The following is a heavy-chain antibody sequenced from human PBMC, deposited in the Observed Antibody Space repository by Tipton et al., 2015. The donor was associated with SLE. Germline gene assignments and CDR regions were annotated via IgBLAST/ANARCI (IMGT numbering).Heavy chain of an antibody. J-gene: IGHJ4*02. V-gene: IGHV3-30*04. CDR3: ARASDYYDSSGYPLEY. Sequence: RSLRLSCAAFGFTFSSYAMHWVRQAPGKGLEWVAVISYDGSNKYYADSVKGRFTISRDNSKNTLYLQMNSLRAEDTAVYYCARASDYYDSSGYPLEYWGQGTLVTVSS. CDR2: ISYDGSNK. CDR1: GFTFSSYA. D-gene: IGHD3-22*01.